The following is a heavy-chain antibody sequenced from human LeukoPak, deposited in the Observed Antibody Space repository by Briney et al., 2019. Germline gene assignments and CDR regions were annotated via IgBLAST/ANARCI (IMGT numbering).Heavy chain of an antibody. D-gene: IGHD5-12*01. CDR2: IRSKAYGGTT. Sequence: GGSLRLSCTASGFTFGDYAMSWVRQAPGKGPEWVGFIRSKAYGGTTEYAAPVKGRFTISRDDSKSIAYLQMNSLKTEDTAVYYCTRDPGYSGYDFVDYWGQGTLVTVSS. V-gene: IGHV3-49*04. J-gene: IGHJ4*02. CDR1: GFTFGDYA. CDR3: TRDPGYSGYDFVDY.